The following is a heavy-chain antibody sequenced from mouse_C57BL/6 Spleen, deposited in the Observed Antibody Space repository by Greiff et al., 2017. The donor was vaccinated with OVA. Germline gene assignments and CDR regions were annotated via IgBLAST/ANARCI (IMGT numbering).Heavy chain of an antibody. V-gene: IGHV1-69*01. D-gene: IGHD2-12*01. CDR3: ALRQTAY. CDR1: GYTFTSYW. CDR2: IDPSDSYT. J-gene: IGHJ3*01. Sequence: QVQLQQPGAELVMPGASVKLSCMASGYTFTSYWMHWVKQRPGQGLEWIGEIDPSDSYTNYNQKFKGKSTLTVDKSSSTAYMQLSSLTSEDSAVYYCALRQTAYWGQGTLVTVSA.